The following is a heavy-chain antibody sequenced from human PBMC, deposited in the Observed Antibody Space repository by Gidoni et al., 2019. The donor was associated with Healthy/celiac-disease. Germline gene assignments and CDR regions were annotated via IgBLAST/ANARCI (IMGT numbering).Heavy chain of an antibody. D-gene: IGHD1-1*01. J-gene: IGHJ4*02. V-gene: IGHV1-69*06. CDR3: ARGGAVQLEKPFDY. Sequence: PGQGLEWMGGIIPIFGTANYAQKFQGRVTITADKSSLRSEDTAVYYCARGGAVQLEKPFDYWGQGTLVTVSS. CDR2: IIPIFGTA.